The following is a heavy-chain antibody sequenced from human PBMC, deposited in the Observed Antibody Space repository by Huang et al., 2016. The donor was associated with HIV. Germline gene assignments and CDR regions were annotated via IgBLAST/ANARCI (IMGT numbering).Heavy chain of an antibody. CDR1: GGSFSDQI. J-gene: IGHJ4*02. V-gene: IGHV1-69*01. CDR2: VIPLFSAP. CDR3: AMSLRYQYDSRSYWGRYFDY. D-gene: IGHD3-16*01. Sequence: QVQLEQSGPAVRKPGSSVKVSCQASGGSFSDQIISWVRQAPGQRCAWMGGVIPLFSAPAYAQEFKGRVTMTADESTATIYMELNSLTSEDTAVYYCAMSLRYQYDSRSYWGRYFDYWGQGTLVTVSS.